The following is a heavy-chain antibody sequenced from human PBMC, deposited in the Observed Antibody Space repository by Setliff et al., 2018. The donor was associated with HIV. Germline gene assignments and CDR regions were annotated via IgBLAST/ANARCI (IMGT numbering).Heavy chain of an antibody. V-gene: IGHV3-49*04. CDR3: SRATKVVATRTPDPMHDF. CDR2: IRSKAYGGTP. CDR1: GFIFGDYA. Sequence: GGSLRLSCTTSGFIFGDYAMTWVRQAPGKGLECVGFIRSKAYGGTPEYAASVKDRFTISRDDSKSIAYLQMDSLKTEDTAVYYCSRATKVVATRTPDPMHDFWGQGTLVTVSS. D-gene: IGHD5-12*01. J-gene: IGHJ4*02.